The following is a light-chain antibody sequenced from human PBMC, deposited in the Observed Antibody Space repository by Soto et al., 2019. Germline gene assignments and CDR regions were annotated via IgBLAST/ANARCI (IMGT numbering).Light chain of an antibody. Sequence: EILMTQSPATLSVSPGETATLSCRASQSDRINVAWFQQKPGQPPRLFIYGASTRAAGVADRFSGSGSGTEFTLTISGLQSEDFAVYYCQQYNDWPRTFGQGSKVDIK. CDR3: QQYNDWPRT. V-gene: IGKV3-15*01. CDR1: QSDRIN. CDR2: GAS. J-gene: IGKJ1*01.